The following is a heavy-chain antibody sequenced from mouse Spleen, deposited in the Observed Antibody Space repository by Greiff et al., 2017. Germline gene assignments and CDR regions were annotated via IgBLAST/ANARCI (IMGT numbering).Heavy chain of an antibody. CDR1: GFTFSSYA. D-gene: IGHD2-3*01. CDR2: ISSGGSYT. CDR3: ARDGDGYSAWFAY. V-gene: IGHV5-9-4*01. J-gene: IGHJ3*01. Sequence: EVKVEESGGGLVKPGGSLKLSCAASGFTFSSYAMSWVRQSPEKRLEWVAEISSGGSYTYYPDTVTGRFTISRDNAKNTLYLEMSSLRSEDTAMYYCARDGDGYSAWFAYWGQGTLVTVSA.